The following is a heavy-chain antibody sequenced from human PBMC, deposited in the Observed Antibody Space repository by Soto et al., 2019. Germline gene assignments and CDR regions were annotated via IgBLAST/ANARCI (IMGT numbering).Heavy chain of an antibody. Sequence: PGGSLRLSCAASGFTFSSYWMHWVRQAPGKGLVWVSRIISDGSRTTYADSVKGRFTISRDNAKNTLYLQMNSLRAEDTAVYYCVLNLGRGAFDFWGQGTMVTVSS. CDR3: VLNLGRGAFDF. V-gene: IGHV3-74*01. CDR2: IISDGSRT. J-gene: IGHJ3*01. CDR1: GFTFSSYW. D-gene: IGHD7-27*01.